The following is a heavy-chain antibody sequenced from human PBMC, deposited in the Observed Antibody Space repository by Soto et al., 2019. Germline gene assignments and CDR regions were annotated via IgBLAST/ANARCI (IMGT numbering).Heavy chain of an antibody. CDR1: GGSITSYY. D-gene: IGHD3-9*01. CDR2: IFSSGST. V-gene: IGHV4-59*08. Sequence: PSETLSLTCTVSGGSITSYYWSWIRQSPGKGLEWIGNIFSSGSTNYNPSLKSRLSMSVDTSKTQNSLRLSSVTAADTAIYYCARHSENFLTGAIFDFWGQGTPVTVSS. CDR3: ARHSENFLTGAIFDF. J-gene: IGHJ4*02.